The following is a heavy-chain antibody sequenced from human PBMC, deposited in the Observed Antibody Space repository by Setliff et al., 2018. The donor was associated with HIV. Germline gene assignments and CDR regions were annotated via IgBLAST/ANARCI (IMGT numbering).Heavy chain of an antibody. J-gene: IGHJ6*03. CDR3: AHSYCSSTSCYPHYYYYMDV. D-gene: IGHD2-2*01. CDR2: IYWDDDK. Sequence: TLSLTCSVSGASIRGHYWSWIRQPPGKALEWLALIYWDDDKRYSPSLESRLTITKDTSKNQVVLTMTNMDPVDTATYYCAHSYCSSTSCYPHYYYYMDVWGKGTTVTVSS. CDR1: GASIRGHYW. V-gene: IGHV2-5*02.